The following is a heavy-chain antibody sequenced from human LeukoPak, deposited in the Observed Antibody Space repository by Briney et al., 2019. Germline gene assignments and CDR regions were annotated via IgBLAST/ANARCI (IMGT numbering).Heavy chain of an antibody. CDR2: IWYDGSNK. D-gene: IGHD1-14*01. V-gene: IGHV3-33*06. J-gene: IGHJ4*02. Sequence: PGGSLRLSCAAPGFTFSSYGMHWVRQAPGKGLEWVAVIWYDGSNKYYADSVKGRFTISRDNSKNTLYLQMNSLRAEDTAVYYCAKDGSPYPDQPPRFDYWGQGTLVTVSS. CDR1: GFTFSSYG. CDR3: AKDGSPYPDQPPRFDY.